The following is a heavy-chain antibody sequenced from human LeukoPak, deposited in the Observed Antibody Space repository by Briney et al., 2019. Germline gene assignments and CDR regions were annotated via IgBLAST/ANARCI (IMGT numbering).Heavy chain of an antibody. V-gene: IGHV1-2*02. J-gene: IGHJ4*02. CDR2: INPNSGGT. CDR1: GYTFTGYY. D-gene: IGHD6-13*01. Sequence: ASVKVSCKASGYTFTGYYVHWVRQAPGQGLEWMGWINPNSGGTNYAQKFQGRVTMTRDTSISTAYMELSRLRSDDTAVYYCARARFRIAAAEDYWGQGTLVTVSS. CDR3: ARARFRIAAAEDY.